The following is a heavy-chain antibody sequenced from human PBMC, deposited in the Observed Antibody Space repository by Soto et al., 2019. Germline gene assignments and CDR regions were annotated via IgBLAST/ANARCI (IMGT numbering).Heavy chain of an antibody. CDR2: ITIVDTPNGFT. D-gene: IGHD3-10*01. Sequence: EVQLLQSGGGLVQPGGSLRLSCVGSEFSFRSYSMSWVRQAPGKGLEWVSSITIVDTPNGFTSYADSVKGRFTISRDNAKNTLYLQMYSLRADDTAEYYCAKGQGPGSYSWSFDYWGQGTLVTVSS. CDR1: EFSFRSYS. CDR3: AKGQGPGSYSWSFDY. J-gene: IGHJ4*02. V-gene: IGHV3-23*01.